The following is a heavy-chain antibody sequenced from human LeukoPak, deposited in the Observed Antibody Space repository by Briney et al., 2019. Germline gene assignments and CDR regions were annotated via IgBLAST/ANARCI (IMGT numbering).Heavy chain of an antibody. V-gene: IGHV4-34*01. CDR1: GGSFSGYD. D-gene: IGHD3-3*01. J-gene: IGHJ4*02. Sequence: SETLSLTCAVSGGSFSGYDWSWIRQPPGKGLEWIGEINHSGSTNYHPSLKSRGTISVEPSKNQFSLKLSSATAADTAVYYCAVGSGYYYWGQGTLVTVSS. CDR3: AVGSGYYY. CDR2: INHSGST.